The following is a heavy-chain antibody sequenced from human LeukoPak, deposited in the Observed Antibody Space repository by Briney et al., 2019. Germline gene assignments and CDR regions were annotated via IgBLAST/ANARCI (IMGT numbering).Heavy chain of an antibody. V-gene: IGHV3-23*01. D-gene: IGHD6-6*01. CDR3: AKDQEQLVPLDY. J-gene: IGHJ4*02. CDR1: GFTFSSYW. CDR2: ISGSGGST. Sequence: GGSLRLSCAASGFTFSSYWMSWVRQAPGKGLEWVSGISGSGGSTYYVDSVKGRFTISRDNSKNTLYLQMNSLRAEDTAVYYCAKDQEQLVPLDYWGQGTLATVSS.